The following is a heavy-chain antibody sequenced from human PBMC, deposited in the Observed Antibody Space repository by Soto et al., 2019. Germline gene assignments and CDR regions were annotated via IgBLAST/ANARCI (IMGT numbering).Heavy chain of an antibody. Sequence: VSVQVSCRTSGYTFTSYGISCVRQAPGQVLEWMGWISAYNGNTNYAQKLQGRVTMTTDTSTSTAYMELRSLRSDDTAVYYCARGHDYTAFDIWGQGTMVTVSS. CDR1: GYTFTSYG. CDR3: ARGHDYTAFDI. D-gene: IGHD4-4*01. CDR2: ISAYNGNT. V-gene: IGHV1-18*04. J-gene: IGHJ3*02.